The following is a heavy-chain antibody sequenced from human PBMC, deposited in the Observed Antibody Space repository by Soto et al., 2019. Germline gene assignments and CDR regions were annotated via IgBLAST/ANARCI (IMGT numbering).Heavy chain of an antibody. CDR2: ISGSGGST. D-gene: IGHD3-10*02. V-gene: IGHV3-23*01. CDR3: AKDKSVRGVIITHFDY. Sequence: PGGSLRLSCAASGFTFSSYAMSWVRQAPGKGLEWVSAISGSGGSTYYADSVKGRSTISRDNSKNTLYLQMNSLRAEDTAVYYCAKDKSVRGVIITHFDYWGQGTLVTVSS. CDR1: GFTFSSYA. J-gene: IGHJ4*02.